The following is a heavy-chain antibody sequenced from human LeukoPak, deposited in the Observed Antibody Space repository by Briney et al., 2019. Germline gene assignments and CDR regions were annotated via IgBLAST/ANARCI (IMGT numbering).Heavy chain of an antibody. J-gene: IGHJ5*02. Sequence: GASVKVSCKASGYTFTGYYMHWVRQAPGQGLEWMGWINPNSGGTNYAQKFQGRVTMTRDTSISTAYMELSRLRSDDTAVYYCARDGGYSYSRFDPWGQGTLVTVSS. CDR3: ARDGGYSYSRFDP. V-gene: IGHV1-2*02. CDR1: GYTFTGYY. D-gene: IGHD5-18*01. CDR2: INPNSGGT.